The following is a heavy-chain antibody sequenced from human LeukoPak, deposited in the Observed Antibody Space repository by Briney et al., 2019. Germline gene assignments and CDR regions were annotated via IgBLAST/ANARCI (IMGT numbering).Heavy chain of an antibody. CDR2: ISAYNGNT. D-gene: IGHD3-10*01. Sequence: ASVKVSCKDSGYTFTSYGISWVRQAPGQGLEWMGWISAYNGNTNYAQKLQGRVTMTTDTSTSTAYMELRSLRSDDTAVYYCARGRTSGSYYNYFDYWGQGTLVTVSS. V-gene: IGHV1-18*01. CDR1: GYTFTSYG. CDR3: ARGRTSGSYYNYFDY. J-gene: IGHJ4*02.